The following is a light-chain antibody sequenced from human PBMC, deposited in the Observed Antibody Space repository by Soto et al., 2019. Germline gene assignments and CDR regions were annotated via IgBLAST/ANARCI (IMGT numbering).Light chain of an antibody. CDR2: ETS. CDR1: LGINTG. V-gene: IGKV1-13*02. Sequence: AIQLTQSPSSLSASVVYGVTITCRASLGINTGVAWYQQKPGKIPKLLIYETSNLASGVSFRFSGTGYGTDFTLTISSLQPEDFATYYCQQSYSTLLTFGGGTKVDIK. CDR3: QQSYSTLLT. J-gene: IGKJ4*01.